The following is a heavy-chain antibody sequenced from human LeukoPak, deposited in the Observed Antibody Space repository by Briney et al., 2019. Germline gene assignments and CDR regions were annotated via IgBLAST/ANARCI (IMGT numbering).Heavy chain of an antibody. CDR1: GYSFTSFS. J-gene: IGHJ5*02. V-gene: IGHV5-51*01. CDR3: TRRGEYYDSSGYSSGLDWFDP. Sequence: GESLKISCKGSGYSFTSFSIGWVRQMPGKGLEWMGIIYPGDSNVRYSPSFQGQVTISADKSITTAFLQWRSLRASDTAMYYCTRRGEYYDSSGYSSGLDWFDPWSQGTLVTVSS. CDR2: IYPGDSNV. D-gene: IGHD3-22*01.